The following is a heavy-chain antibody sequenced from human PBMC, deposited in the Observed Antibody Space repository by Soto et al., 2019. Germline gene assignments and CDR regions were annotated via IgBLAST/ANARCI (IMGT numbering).Heavy chain of an antibody. CDR3: ARDGGPIVVVPAASGPDDAFDI. Sequence: PGGSLRLSCAASGFTFSSYWMSWVRQAPGKGLEWVANIKQDGSEKYYVDSVKGRFTIPRDNAKNSLYLQMNSLRAEDTAVYYCARDGGPIVVVPAASGPDDAFDIWGQGIMVTVSS. CDR2: IKQDGSEK. J-gene: IGHJ3*02. CDR1: GFTFSSYW. D-gene: IGHD2-2*01. V-gene: IGHV3-7*03.